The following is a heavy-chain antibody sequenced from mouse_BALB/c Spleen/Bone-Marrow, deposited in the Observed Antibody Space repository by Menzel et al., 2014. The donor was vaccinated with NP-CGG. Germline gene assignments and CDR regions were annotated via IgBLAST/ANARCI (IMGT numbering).Heavy chain of an antibody. Sequence: EVQLQESGGGLVQPGGSLKLSCAASGFDFSRYWMSWVRQAPGKGLQWIGEINPDSRTINYAPSLKDKFIISRDNAKNTLYLQMSKVRSEDTALYYCQRLGYYGLFAYWGQGTLVTVSA. D-gene: IGHD2-3*01. CDR3: QRLGYYGLFAY. CDR1: GFDFSRYW. V-gene: IGHV4-1*02. J-gene: IGHJ3*01. CDR2: INPDSRTI.